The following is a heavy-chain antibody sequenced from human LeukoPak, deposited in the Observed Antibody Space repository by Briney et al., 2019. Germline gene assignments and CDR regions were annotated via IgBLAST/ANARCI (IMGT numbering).Heavy chain of an antibody. CDR2: ISYDGSNK. Sequence: GGSLRLSCAASGFTFSSYEMNWVRQAPGKGLEWVAIISYDGSNKYYADSVKGRFTISRDNSKNTLYLQMNSLRAEDTAVYYCAKGPDFDWLEALSELDYWGQGTLVTVSS. CDR3: AKGPDFDWLEALSELDY. CDR1: GFTFSSYE. V-gene: IGHV3-30*18. J-gene: IGHJ4*02. D-gene: IGHD3-9*01.